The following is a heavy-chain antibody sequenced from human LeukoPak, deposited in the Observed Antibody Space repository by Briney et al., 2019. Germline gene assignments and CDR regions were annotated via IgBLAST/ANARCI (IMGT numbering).Heavy chain of an antibody. CDR1: GFTFSSYA. D-gene: IGHD2-15*01. CDR3: ANAGPLDVVVVAASDY. J-gene: IGHJ4*02. CDR2: ISGSGGST. V-gene: IGHV3-23*01. Sequence: GGSLRLSCAASGFTFSSYAMSWVRQAPGEGLEWVSAISGSGGSTYYADSVKGRFTISRDNSKNTLYLQMNSLRAEDTAVYYCANAGPLDVVVVAASDYWGQGTLVTVSS.